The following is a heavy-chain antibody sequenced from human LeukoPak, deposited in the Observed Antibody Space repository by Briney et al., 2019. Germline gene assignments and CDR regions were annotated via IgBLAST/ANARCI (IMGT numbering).Heavy chain of an antibody. J-gene: IGHJ6*03. CDR2: ISSSSSYI. V-gene: IGHV3-21*01. D-gene: IGHD6-13*01. CDR1: GLTFSTSG. CDR3: ARDGYSSSWYGGYYYYYYMDV. Sequence: GGSLRLSCTTSGLTFSTSGFNWVRQAPGKGLEWVSSISSSSSYIYYADSVKGRFTISRDNAKNSLYLQMNSLRAEDTAVYYCARDGYSSSWYGGYYYYYYMDVWGKGTTVTVSS.